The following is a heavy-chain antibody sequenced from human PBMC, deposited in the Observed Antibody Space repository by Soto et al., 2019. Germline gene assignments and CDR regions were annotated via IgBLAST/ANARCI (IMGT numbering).Heavy chain of an antibody. J-gene: IGHJ4*02. CDR1: GFTFSSYS. CDR2: ISSSSSYI. V-gene: IGHV3-21*01. CDR3: AIDMVRGVITHFDY. Sequence: EVQLVESGGGLVKPGGSLRLSCAASGFTFSSYSMKWVRQAQGKGLEWVSSISSSSSYIYYADSVKGRFTISRDTAKNSLYLQMNSLRAEDTAVDYCAIDMVRGVITHFDYWGQGTLVTVSS. D-gene: IGHD3-10*01.